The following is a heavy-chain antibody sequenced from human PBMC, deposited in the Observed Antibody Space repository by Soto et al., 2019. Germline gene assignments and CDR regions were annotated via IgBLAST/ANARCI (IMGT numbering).Heavy chain of an antibody. V-gene: IGHV4-39*01. CDR2: IYYSGST. Sequence: QLQLQESGPGLVKPSETLSLTCTVSGGSISSSSYYWGWIRQPPGKGLEWIGSIYYSGSTYYNPSLKSRVTISVDTSKNQFPLKLSSVTAADTAVYYCARQEMATSYYFDYWGQGTLVTVSS. CDR1: GGSISSSSYY. J-gene: IGHJ4*02. D-gene: IGHD5-12*01. CDR3: ARQEMATSYYFDY.